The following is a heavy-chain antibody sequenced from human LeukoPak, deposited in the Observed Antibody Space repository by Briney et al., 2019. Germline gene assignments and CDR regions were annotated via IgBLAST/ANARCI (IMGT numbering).Heavy chain of an antibody. CDR2: IYYSGST. CDR1: GGSISSYY. V-gene: IGHV4-59*01. J-gene: IGHJ4*02. CDR3: ARDSYSSSSGYDY. D-gene: IGHD6-6*01. Sequence: SETLSLTCTVSGGSISSYYWSWIRQPPGKGLEWIGYIYYSGSTNYNPSLESRVTISVDTSKNQFSLKLSSVTAADTAVYYCARDSYSSSSGYDYWGQGTLVTVSS.